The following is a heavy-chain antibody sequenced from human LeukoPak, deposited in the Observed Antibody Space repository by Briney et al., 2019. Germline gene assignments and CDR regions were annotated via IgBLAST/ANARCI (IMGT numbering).Heavy chain of an antibody. CDR2: IYYTGSV. J-gene: IGHJ6*02. CDR3: ARDHSYYFGPETSTLDV. Sequence: RTSETLSLTCTFSGASISTAGYYWTWIRQPPGEGLEWIGYIYYTGSVDYNPSLKSRLSISLDTSKNQFSLKLNSVTAADTAVYYCARDHSYYFGPETSTLDVWGQGTAVTVSS. CDR1: GASISTAGYY. D-gene: IGHD3-10*01. V-gene: IGHV4-31*03.